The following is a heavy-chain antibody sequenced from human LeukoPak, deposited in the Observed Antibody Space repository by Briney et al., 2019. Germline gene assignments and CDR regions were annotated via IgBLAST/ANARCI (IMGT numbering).Heavy chain of an antibody. Sequence: SGGSLRLSCAASGFTSSSCWMSWVRQAPGEGLGWVANIKQDGSGKYYVDSVKGRFTISRDNAKNSLYLQMTSLRAEDTAVYYCARDWEGMTTWGQGTLVTVSS. CDR2: IKQDGSGK. CDR3: ARDWEGMTT. V-gene: IGHV3-7*01. CDR1: GFTSSSCW. D-gene: IGHD1-26*01. J-gene: IGHJ5*02.